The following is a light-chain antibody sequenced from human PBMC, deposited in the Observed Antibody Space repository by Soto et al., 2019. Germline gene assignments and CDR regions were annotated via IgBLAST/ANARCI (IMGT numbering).Light chain of an antibody. V-gene: IGKV1-8*01. CDR2: AAS. J-gene: IGKJ4*01. CDR1: QGISSY. CDR3: QKCKVAPFT. Sequence: AIRMTQSPSSLSASTGDRVTITCRASQGISSYLAWYKQKPGKAPKLLIYAASTLQSGVPSGFSGSGSGTDFTLTISCLQSEDVATYYCQKCKVAPFTFGGGTKVDI.